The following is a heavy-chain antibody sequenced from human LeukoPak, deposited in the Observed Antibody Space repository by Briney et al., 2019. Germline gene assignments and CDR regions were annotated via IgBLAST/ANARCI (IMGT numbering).Heavy chain of an antibody. CDR2: INLNSGGT. D-gene: IGHD2-15*01. CDR1: GFTFTDYH. CDR3: ARFPLGVVAASYYVDV. Sequence: ASVKVSCKASGFTFTDYHMHWVRQAPGQGLEWVGWINLNSGGTNYAQKFQGRVTMTRDTSTSTAYMELTRLRSDDTAVYYCARFPLGVVAASYYVDVWGKGTTVTVS. J-gene: IGHJ6*03. V-gene: IGHV1-2*02.